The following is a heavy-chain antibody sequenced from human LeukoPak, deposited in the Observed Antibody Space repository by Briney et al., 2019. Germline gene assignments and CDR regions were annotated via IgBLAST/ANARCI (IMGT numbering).Heavy chain of an antibody. Sequence: SETLSLTCAVYGGSFSGYYWSWIRQPPGKGLEWIGEINHSGSTNYNPSLKSRVTISVDTSKNQFSLKLSSVTAADTAVYYCARGKPNWNYYLGPKYYFDYWGQGTLVTVSS. CDR2: INHSGST. CDR3: ARGKPNWNYYLGPKYYFDY. CDR1: GGSFSGYY. J-gene: IGHJ4*02. D-gene: IGHD1-7*01. V-gene: IGHV4-34*01.